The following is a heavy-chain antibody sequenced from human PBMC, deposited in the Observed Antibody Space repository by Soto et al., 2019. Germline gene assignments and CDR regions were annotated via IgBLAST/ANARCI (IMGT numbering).Heavy chain of an antibody. Sequence: QVQLAQSANEVKKPGASVRVSCKAAGYTFIRYGIAWVRQAPGQGLEWMGWISPYNDYTVYAQKLQGRGSMTADTSTRTVYMNLRGLKSDDTAVYYCARGGYYDNSWGKLSHYGLDVWGQGTSVSVSS. D-gene: IGHD3-16*01. CDR3: ARGGYYDNSWGKLSHYGLDV. CDR2: ISPYNDYT. CDR1: GYTFIRYG. V-gene: IGHV1-18*01. J-gene: IGHJ6*02.